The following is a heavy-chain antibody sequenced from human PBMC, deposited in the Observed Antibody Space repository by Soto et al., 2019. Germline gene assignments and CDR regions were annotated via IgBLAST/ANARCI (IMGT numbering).Heavy chain of an antibody. Sequence: QLVESGGGLVQPGRSLRLSCAASGFTFDDYAMHWVRQAPGKGLEWVSGISWSGDNMAYADSVKGRFITSRDNLKNSLYLQMNSLRVEDTALYHCVKVSYSSLTTLCSAFDVWGQGTMVTVS. CDR3: VKVSYSSLTTLCSAFDV. CDR2: ISWSGDNM. J-gene: IGHJ3*01. V-gene: IGHV3-9*01. D-gene: IGHD3-16*01. CDR1: GFTFDDYA.